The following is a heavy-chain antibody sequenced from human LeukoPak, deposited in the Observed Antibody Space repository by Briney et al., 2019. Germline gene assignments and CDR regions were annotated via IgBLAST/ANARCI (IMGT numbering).Heavy chain of an antibody. CDR1: GGSFSGYY. CDR2: INHSGST. CDR3: ARDETTPLPGAY. Sequence: PSETLSLTWAVYGGSFSGYYWKWIRQPPGKGLEWIGEINHSGSTHYNPSLKRRVTMSVDTSKNQFSMKLSSVTTADTVVYYCARDETTPLPGAYWGQGTLVTVSS. J-gene: IGHJ4*02. D-gene: IGHD2-15*01. V-gene: IGHV4-34*01.